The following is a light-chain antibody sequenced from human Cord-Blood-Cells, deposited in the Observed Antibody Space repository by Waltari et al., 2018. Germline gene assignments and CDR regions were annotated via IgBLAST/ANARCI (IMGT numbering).Light chain of an antibody. CDR3: QSYDSSNVV. V-gene: IGLV6-57*01. CDR1: SGSIARNY. CDR2: EDN. J-gene: IGLJ2*01. Sequence: NFMLTQPHSVSESPGKTVTISCTRSSGSIARNYVQWYQQRPGSSPTTLIYEDNQRPSGGPARFSGSIDSSSNSASLTISGLKTEDEADYYCQSYDSSNVVFGGGTKLTVL.